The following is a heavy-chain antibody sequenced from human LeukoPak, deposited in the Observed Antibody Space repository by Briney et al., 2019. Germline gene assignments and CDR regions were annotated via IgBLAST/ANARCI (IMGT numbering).Heavy chain of an antibody. CDR1: GFTFSSYA. D-gene: IGHD3-9*01. V-gene: IGHV3-23*01. CDR2: ISGSGGST. J-gene: IGHJ5*02. Sequence: GGSLRLSCAASGFTFSSYAMSWVRQAPGKGLEWVSAISGSGGSTYYADSVKGRFTISRDNSKNSLYLQMNSLRAEDTAVYYCARDLGYFDWFVVWGQGTLVTVSS. CDR3: ARDLGYFDWFVV.